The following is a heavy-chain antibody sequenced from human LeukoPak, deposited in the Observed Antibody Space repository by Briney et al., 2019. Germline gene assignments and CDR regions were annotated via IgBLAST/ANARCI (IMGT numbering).Heavy chain of an antibody. Sequence: SETLSLTCTVSGYSISSGYYWGWIRPPPGKGVEWIGSIYHSGSTYYNPSLKSRVTISVDTSKNQFSLKLSSVTAADTAVYYCARDPPYYYDSSGYSDAFDIWGQGTMVTVSS. CDR1: GYSISSGYY. CDR3: ARDPPYYYDSSGYSDAFDI. J-gene: IGHJ3*02. V-gene: IGHV4-38-2*02. D-gene: IGHD3-22*01. CDR2: IYHSGST.